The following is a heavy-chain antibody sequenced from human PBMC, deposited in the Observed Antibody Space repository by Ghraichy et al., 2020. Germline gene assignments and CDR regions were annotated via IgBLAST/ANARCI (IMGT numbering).Heavy chain of an antibody. CDR1: GGSISSYY. CDR2: IYYSGST. CDR3: ARGGPDVDTAMGRGVFAY. V-gene: IGHV4-59*01. D-gene: IGHD5-18*01. Sequence: SETLSLTCTVSGGSISSYYWSWIRQPPGKGLEWIGYIYYSGSTNYNPSLKSRVTISVDTSKNQFSLKLSSVTAADTAVYYCARGGPDVDTAMGRGVFAYWGQGTLVTVSS. J-gene: IGHJ4*02.